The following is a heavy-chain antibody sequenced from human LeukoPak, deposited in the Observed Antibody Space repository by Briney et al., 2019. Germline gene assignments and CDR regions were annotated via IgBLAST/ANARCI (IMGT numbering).Heavy chain of an antibody. Sequence: ASVKVSCKASGYTFTSYGISWVRQAPGQGLEWMGWISVYNGNTDYAQKLQGRVTMTTDTSTSTAYMELRSLRSDDTAVYYCAKDWDPDYDFWSGSWFDPWGQGTLVTVSS. CDR3: AKDWDPDYDFWSGSWFDP. V-gene: IGHV1-18*01. CDR2: ISVYNGNT. D-gene: IGHD3-3*01. CDR1: GYTFTSYG. J-gene: IGHJ5*02.